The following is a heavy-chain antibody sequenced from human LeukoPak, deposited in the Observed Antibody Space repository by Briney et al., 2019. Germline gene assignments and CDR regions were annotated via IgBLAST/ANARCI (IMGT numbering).Heavy chain of an antibody. V-gene: IGHV3-11*06. CDR3: ARDGYYYDSSGFDY. CDR1: GFTFSDYY. Sequence: PGGSLRLSCAASGFTFSDYYMSWIRQAPGKGLEWVSSISSSSSYIYYADSVKGRFTISRDNAKNSLYLQMNSLRAEDTAVYYCARDGYYYDSSGFDYWGQGTLVTVSS. CDR2: ISSSSSYI. D-gene: IGHD3-22*01. J-gene: IGHJ4*02.